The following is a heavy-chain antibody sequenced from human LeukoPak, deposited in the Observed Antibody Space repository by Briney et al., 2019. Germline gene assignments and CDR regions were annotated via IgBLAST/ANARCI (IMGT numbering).Heavy chain of an antibody. J-gene: IGHJ4*02. Sequence: PSETLSLTCAVYGGSFSGYYWSWIRQPPGKGLEWIGYIYYSGSTNYNPSLKSRVTISVDTSKNQFSLKLSSVTAADTAVYYCARAYCSSTSCYTPFDYWGQGTLVTVSS. CDR1: GGSFSGYY. CDR3: ARAYCSSTSCYTPFDY. V-gene: IGHV4-59*08. CDR2: IYYSGST. D-gene: IGHD2-2*02.